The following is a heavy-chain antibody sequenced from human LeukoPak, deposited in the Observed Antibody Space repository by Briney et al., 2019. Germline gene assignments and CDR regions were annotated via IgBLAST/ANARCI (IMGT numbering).Heavy chain of an antibody. V-gene: IGHV3-74*01. J-gene: IGHJ4*02. CDR1: GFSFSGHW. Sequence: GGSLRLSCTASGFSFSGHWMHWARQLPGKGLVWVSRISPTGSTTSYADSVKGRFTVSRDNAKNTLYLQVSNLRAEDTAVYYCARGPNSNWSGLDFWGQGTLLTVSS. CDR2: ISPTGSTT. CDR3: ARGPNSNWSGLDF. D-gene: IGHD6-6*01.